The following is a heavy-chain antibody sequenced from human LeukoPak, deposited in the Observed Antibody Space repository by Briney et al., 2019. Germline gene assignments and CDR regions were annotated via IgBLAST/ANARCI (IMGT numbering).Heavy chain of an antibody. D-gene: IGHD3-22*01. CDR1: GYTFTGYY. Sequence: PRASVKVSCKASGYTFTGYYIHWVRQAPGQGLEWMGWISPNSGGTNYAQKFQGRVTMTRDTSISTAYMELSRLRSDDTAVYYCARGSNWRDYYDRSGYRYFWGQGTLVTVSS. J-gene: IGHJ4*02. V-gene: IGHV1-2*02. CDR3: ARGSNWRDYYDRSGYRYF. CDR2: ISPNSGGT.